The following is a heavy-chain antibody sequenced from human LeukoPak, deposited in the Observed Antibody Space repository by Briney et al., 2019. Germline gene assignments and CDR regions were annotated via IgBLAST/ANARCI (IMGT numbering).Heavy chain of an antibody. V-gene: IGHV4-38-2*02. CDR1: SYSISSGHY. CDR2: MYHTGST. Sequence: SETLSLTCTVSSYSISSGHYWGWIRQPPGKGLEWIGSMYHTGSTYYNPSLKSRVTISIDTSKNQFSLKLTSVTAADTAVYYCASWAYSGSACYWGQGTLVTVSS. CDR3: ASWAYSGSACY. D-gene: IGHD1-26*01. J-gene: IGHJ4*02.